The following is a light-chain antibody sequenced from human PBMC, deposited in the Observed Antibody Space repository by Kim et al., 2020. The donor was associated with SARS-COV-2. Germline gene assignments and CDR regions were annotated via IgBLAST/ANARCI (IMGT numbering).Light chain of an antibody. V-gene: IGKV3-15*01. J-gene: IGKJ1*01. CDR3: QQYKNWPRT. CDR2: GAS. CDR1: QSVSSN. Sequence: EIVMTQSPATLSVSPGERATLSCRASQSVSSNLVWYQQKPGQAPRLLIYGASTRTTGIPVRFSGSGSGTEFTLTISSLQSEDFAVYYCQQYKNWPRTFGQGTKVDIK.